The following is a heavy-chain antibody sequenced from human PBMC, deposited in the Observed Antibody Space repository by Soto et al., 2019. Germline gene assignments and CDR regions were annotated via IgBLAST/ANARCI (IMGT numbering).Heavy chain of an antibody. V-gene: IGHV4-34*01. CDR1: GGSFSGYY. J-gene: IGHJ6*03. D-gene: IGHD2-2*01. CDR2: INHSGST. Sequence: SETLSLTCAVYGGSFSGYYWSWIRQPPGKGLEWIGEINHSGSTNYNPSLKSRVTISVDTSKNQFSLKLSSVTAADTAVYYCARIVVVPAAISYYYYMDVWGKGTTVTV. CDR3: ARIVVVPAAISYYYYMDV.